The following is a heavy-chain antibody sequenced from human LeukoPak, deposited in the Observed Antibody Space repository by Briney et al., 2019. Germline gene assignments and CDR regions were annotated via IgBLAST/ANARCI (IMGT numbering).Heavy chain of an antibody. J-gene: IGHJ4*02. Sequence: GGSLRLSCAASGFTFSSYSMNWVRQAPGKGLEWLSSISSSSSYIYYADSVRGRFTISRDNAKNSLYLQMNSLRADDTAVYFCATIPSTELNAYWGQGTLVTVSP. V-gene: IGHV3-21*01. CDR1: GFTFSSYS. CDR3: ATIPSTELNAY. D-gene: IGHD2-21*01. CDR2: ISSSSSYI.